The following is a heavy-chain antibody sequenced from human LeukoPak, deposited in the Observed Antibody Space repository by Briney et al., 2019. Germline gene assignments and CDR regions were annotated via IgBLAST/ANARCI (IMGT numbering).Heavy chain of an antibody. CDR3: GGGYCSSTSCPRDAFDI. D-gene: IGHD2-2*01. CDR2: IYPGDSDT. V-gene: IGHV5-51*01. Sequence: PGESLKISCKGSGYSFTSYWIGWVRQMPGKGLEWMGIIYPGDSDTRYSPSFQGQVTISADKSIRTAYLQWSSLKASDTAMYYCGGGYCSSTSCPRDAFDIWGQGTMVTVSS. J-gene: IGHJ3*02. CDR1: GYSFTSYW.